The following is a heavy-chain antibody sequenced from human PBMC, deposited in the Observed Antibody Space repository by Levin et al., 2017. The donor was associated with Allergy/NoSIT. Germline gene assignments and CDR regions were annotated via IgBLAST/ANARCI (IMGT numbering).Heavy chain of an antibody. J-gene: IGHJ3*01. CDR1: GFQFSLYG. Sequence: GGSLRLSCAASGFQFSLYGMHWVRQAPGKGLEWVALIVFDVNDQYYADSVKGRFTISRDNSKNTLYLQMSSLRENDTAIYYCAKRGYCSGNTCQSHDAIDVWGQGTLVIVSS. CDR3: AKRGYCSGNTCQSHDAIDV. V-gene: IGHV3-30*18. D-gene: IGHD2-15*01. CDR2: IVFDVNDQ.